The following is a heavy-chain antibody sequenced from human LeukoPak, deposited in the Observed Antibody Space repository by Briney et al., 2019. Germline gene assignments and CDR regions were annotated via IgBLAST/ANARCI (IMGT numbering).Heavy chain of an antibody. CDR3: ARDALHSRPFDY. J-gene: IGHJ4*02. CDR2: IIPIFGTA. V-gene: IGHV1-69*01. CDR1: GGTFSSYA. Sequence: GSSVKVSCMASGGTFSSYAISWVRQAPGQGLEWMGGIIPIFGTANYAQKFQGRVTITADESTSTAYMELGSLRSEDTAVCYCARDALHSRPFDYWGQGTLVTVSS.